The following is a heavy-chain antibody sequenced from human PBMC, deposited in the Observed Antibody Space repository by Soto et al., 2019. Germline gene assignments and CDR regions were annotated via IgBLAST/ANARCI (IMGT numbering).Heavy chain of an antibody. Sequence: GSLRLSCAASGFTFSSYAMNWVRQAPGKGLEWVSLISNSGGSTYYTDSVKGRFTISRDNSKNTLYLQMNSLRAEDTAVYYWAKDSTGYPGGYFDYWGHGTMGTVPQ. V-gene: IGHV3-23*01. CDR2: ISNSGGST. CDR1: GFTFSSYA. D-gene: IGHD3-22*01. J-gene: IGHJ4*01. CDR3: AKDSTGYPGGYFDY.